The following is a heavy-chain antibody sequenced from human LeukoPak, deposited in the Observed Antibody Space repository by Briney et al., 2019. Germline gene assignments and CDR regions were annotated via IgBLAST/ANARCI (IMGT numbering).Heavy chain of an antibody. CDR1: GGSISSYY. D-gene: IGHD5-24*01. Sequence: PSETLSLTCTVSGGSISSYYWSWIRQPPGKGLEWIGYLYYSGSTNYNPSLKSRVTISVDTSKNQFSLKLSSVTAADTAVYYCARRDGDYGMDVWGQGTTVTVSS. CDR3: ARRDGDYGMDV. V-gene: IGHV4-59*08. CDR2: LYYSGST. J-gene: IGHJ6*02.